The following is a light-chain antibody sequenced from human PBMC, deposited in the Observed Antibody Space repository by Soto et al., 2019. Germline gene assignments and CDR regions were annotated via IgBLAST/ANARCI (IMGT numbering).Light chain of an antibody. CDR3: SSYTSSSTLEV. CDR2: DVS. CDR1: SSDVGGYNY. J-gene: IGLJ3*02. Sequence: QSALTQPASVSGSPGQSITISCTGTSSDVGGYNYVSWYQQHPGKAPQLMIYDVSNRPSGVSNRFSGSKSGNTASLTISGRQAEEEADYYCSSYTSSSTLEVFGGGTKLTVL. V-gene: IGLV2-14*01.